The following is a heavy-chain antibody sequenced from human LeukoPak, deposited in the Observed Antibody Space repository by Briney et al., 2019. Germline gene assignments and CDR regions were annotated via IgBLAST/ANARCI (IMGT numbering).Heavy chain of an antibody. J-gene: IGHJ1*01. CDR1: GGSISRGSYY. Sequence: SQTLSLTCTVSGGSISRGSYYWSWIRQPAGKGLEWIGRFHSSGSTDYNPSLKSRVTISVDTSKTQFSLKVTSVTAANTAVYYCARGGDYDSSGYYPAEHFQYWGQGTLVTVSS. D-gene: IGHD3-22*01. CDR2: FHSSGST. CDR3: ARGGDYDSSGYYPAEHFQY. V-gene: IGHV4-61*02.